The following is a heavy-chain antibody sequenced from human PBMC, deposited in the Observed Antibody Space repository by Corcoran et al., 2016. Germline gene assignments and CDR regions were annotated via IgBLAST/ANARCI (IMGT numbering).Heavy chain of an antibody. Sequence: QLQLQESGPGLVKPSETLSLTCTVSGDSISNRNSYWGWIRQPPGKGLEWIVSVSYSGNSYYNPSLRGRVTMSLDRSNNQFFLMLNSVTAPDTAVYYCTRRTGDGTYYFDYWGQGTLVTVSS. CDR3: TRRTGDGTYYFDY. CDR1: GDSISNRNSY. J-gene: IGHJ4*02. V-gene: IGHV4-39*07. CDR2: VSYSGNS. D-gene: IGHD7-27*01.